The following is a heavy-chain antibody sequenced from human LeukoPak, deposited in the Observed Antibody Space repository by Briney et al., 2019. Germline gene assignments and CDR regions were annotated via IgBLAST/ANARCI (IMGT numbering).Heavy chain of an antibody. J-gene: IGHJ4*02. CDR1: GGSFSGYY. Sequence: SETLSLTCAVYGGSFSGYYWSWIRQPPGKGLEWIGEINHSGSTNYNPSLKSRVTISVDTSKNQFSLKLCSVTAADTAVYYCARDGQRPGYFDYWGQGTLVTVSS. CDR3: ARDGQRPGYFDY. CDR2: INHSGST. V-gene: IGHV4-34*01. D-gene: IGHD2-8*01.